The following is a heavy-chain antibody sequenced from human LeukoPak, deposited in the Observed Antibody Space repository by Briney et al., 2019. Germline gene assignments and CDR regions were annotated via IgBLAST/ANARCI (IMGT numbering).Heavy chain of an antibody. D-gene: IGHD2-21*01. CDR1: GYTFTSYY. Sequence: ASVKVSCKASGYTFTSYYMHWVRQAPGQGLEWMGIINPSGGSTSYAQKFRGRVTMTRDTSTSTVYMELSSLRSEDTAVYYCARDLKGPINGVSAFFDYWGQGTLVTVSS. V-gene: IGHV1-46*03. CDR2: INPSGGST. CDR3: ARDLKGPINGVSAFFDY. J-gene: IGHJ4*02.